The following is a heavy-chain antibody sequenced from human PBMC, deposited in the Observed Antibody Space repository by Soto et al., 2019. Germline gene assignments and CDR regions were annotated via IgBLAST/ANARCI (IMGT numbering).Heavy chain of an antibody. CDR2: IYTSGST. CDR1: GGSISSYY. Sequence: PSETLPLTCTVSGGSISSYYWSWIRQPAGKGLEWIGRIYTSGSTNYNPSLKSRVTMSVDTSKNQFSLKLSSVTAADTAVYYCARDNCSGGSCYPYNWFDPWGQGTLVTVSS. J-gene: IGHJ5*02. CDR3: ARDNCSGGSCYPYNWFDP. V-gene: IGHV4-4*07. D-gene: IGHD2-15*01.